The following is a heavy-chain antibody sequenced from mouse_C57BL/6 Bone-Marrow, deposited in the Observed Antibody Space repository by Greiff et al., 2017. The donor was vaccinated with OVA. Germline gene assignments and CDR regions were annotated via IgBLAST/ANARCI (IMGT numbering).Heavy chain of an antibody. D-gene: IGHD1-1*01. V-gene: IGHV1-5*01. Sequence: VQLQQSGTVLARPGASVKMSCKTSGYTFTSYWMHWVKQRPGQGLEWIGAIYPGNSDTSYNQKFKGKAKLTAVTSASTAYMELSSLTNEDSAVYYCTLLYYGSSYPYWYFDVWGTGTTVTVSS. CDR3: TLLYYGSSYPYWYFDV. CDR2: IYPGNSDT. CDR1: GYTFTSYW. J-gene: IGHJ1*03.